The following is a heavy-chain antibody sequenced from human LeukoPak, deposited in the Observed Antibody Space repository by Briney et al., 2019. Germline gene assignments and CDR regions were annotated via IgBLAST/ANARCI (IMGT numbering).Heavy chain of an antibody. CDR1: GFTFSSYW. V-gene: IGHV3-48*04. CDR2: ISSGGSTI. D-gene: IGHD6-13*01. CDR3: AKGSSSWYSPPGNY. Sequence: GGSLRLSCAASGFTFSSYWMSWVRQAPGKGLEWVSYISSGGSTIHFADSVKGRFTISRDNTKNSLYLQMNSLRAEDTAVYYCAKGSSSWYSPPGNYWGQGTLVTVSS. J-gene: IGHJ4*02.